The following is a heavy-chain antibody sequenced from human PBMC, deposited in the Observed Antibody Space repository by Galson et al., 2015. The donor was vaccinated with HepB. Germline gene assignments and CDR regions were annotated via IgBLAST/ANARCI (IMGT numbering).Heavy chain of an antibody. CDR2: ISAYNGNT. J-gene: IGHJ3*02. Sequence: SVKVSCKASGYTFTSYGISWVRQAPGQGLEWMGWISAYNGNTNYAQKLQGRVTMTTDTSTSTAYMELRSLRSDDTAVYYCARDLSSSWFTTGTTSGAFDIWGQGTMVTVSS. CDR3: ARDLSSSWFTTGTTSGAFDI. V-gene: IGHV1-18*01. CDR1: GYTFTSYG. D-gene: IGHD1-1*01.